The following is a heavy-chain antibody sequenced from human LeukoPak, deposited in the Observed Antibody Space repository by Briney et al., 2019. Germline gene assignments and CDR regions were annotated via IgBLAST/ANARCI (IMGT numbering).Heavy chain of an antibody. CDR1: SGSFSGYY. J-gene: IGHJ4*02. CDR2: NNHSGST. V-gene: IGHV4-34*01. D-gene: IGHD3-3*01. Sequence: SETLSLTCAVYSGSFSGYYWSWIRQPPGKGLEWIGENNHSGSTNYNPSLKSRVTISVDTSKNQFSLKLSSVTAADTAVYYCAITRRRITLFGVVIPAGFDYWGQGTLVTVSP. CDR3: AITRRRITLFGVVIPAGFDY.